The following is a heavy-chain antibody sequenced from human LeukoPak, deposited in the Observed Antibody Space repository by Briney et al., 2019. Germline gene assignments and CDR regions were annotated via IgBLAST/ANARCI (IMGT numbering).Heavy chain of an antibody. V-gene: IGHV3-48*03. CDR1: GFTFSSYE. Sequence: GGSLRLSCAASGFTFSSYEMTWVRQAPGRGRGWVSYFRSSGSRIYDADSVKGRFTISRDNAKNSLYLQMNSLRAEDTAVYYCAGGSLRYFDHTNAFDIWGQGTMVTVSS. J-gene: IGHJ3*02. CDR2: FRSSGSRI. D-gene: IGHD3-9*01. CDR3: AGGSLRYFDHTNAFDI.